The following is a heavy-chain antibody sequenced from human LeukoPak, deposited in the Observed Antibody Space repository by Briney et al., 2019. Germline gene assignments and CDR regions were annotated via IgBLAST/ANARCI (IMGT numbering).Heavy chain of an antibody. CDR3: ARANNSSWHN. V-gene: IGHV3-7*01. Sequence: GGSLSLSCATFGLTFSSNWMSWVGPVPGGGLDWVANIKPDGSAQYYAASVKGRFTVSRDNTKNSLYLQMNSLRVEDTAVYYCARANNSSWHNWGQGTLVTVSS. J-gene: IGHJ4*02. CDR1: GLTFSSNW. CDR2: IKPDGSAQ. D-gene: IGHD6-13*01.